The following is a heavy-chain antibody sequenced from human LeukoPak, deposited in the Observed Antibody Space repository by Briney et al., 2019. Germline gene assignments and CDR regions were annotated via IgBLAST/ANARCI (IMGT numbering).Heavy chain of an antibody. D-gene: IGHD2-15*01. CDR1: GYSFTSYW. CDR2: IYPGDSDT. J-gene: IGHJ5*02. Sequence: GESLKISCKGSGYSFTSYWIGWVRQMPGKGLEWMGIIYPGDSDTRYSPSFQGQVTISADKSISTAYLQWSSLKASDTAMYYCARHPRVVLDTTRGFDPWGQGTLVTVSS. CDR3: ARHPRVVLDTTRGFDP. V-gene: IGHV5-51*01.